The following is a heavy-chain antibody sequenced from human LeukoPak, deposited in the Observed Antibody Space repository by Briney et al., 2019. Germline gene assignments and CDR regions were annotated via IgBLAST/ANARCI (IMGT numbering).Heavy chain of an antibody. CDR2: IYYSDST. Sequence: PSETLSLTCTVSGGSISSYYWSWIRQPPGKGLEWIGYIYYSDSTNYNPSLKSRVTISVDTSKNQFSLKLSSVTAADTAVYYCARVSRGWYYFDYWGQGTLVTVSS. V-gene: IGHV4-59*12. CDR3: ARVSRGWYYFDY. J-gene: IGHJ4*02. CDR1: GGSISSYY. D-gene: IGHD6-19*01.